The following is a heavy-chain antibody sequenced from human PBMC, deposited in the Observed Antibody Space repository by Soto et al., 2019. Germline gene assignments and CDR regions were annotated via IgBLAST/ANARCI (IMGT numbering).Heavy chain of an antibody. V-gene: IGHV1-18*04. Sequence: PSVKLSCKTSGYTFTSSGISLVRRAPGQGLEWMGWISAYNGNTNYAQKLQGRITMTTDTSTSPAYMELRSLRSDDTAVYYCARSWVVILYDSSRYHTGVWGQGTTVTVFS. CDR2: ISAYNGNT. CDR1: GYTFTSSG. J-gene: IGHJ6*02. D-gene: IGHD3-22*01. CDR3: ARSWVVILYDSSRYHTGV.